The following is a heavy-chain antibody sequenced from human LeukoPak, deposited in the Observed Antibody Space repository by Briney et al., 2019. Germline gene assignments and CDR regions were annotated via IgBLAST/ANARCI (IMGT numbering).Heavy chain of an antibody. CDR2: IYTSGST. V-gene: IGHV4-61*02. CDR1: GGSISSGSYY. CDR3: ARAGYSGYDLHRGYYYYMDV. D-gene: IGHD5-12*01. Sequence: SETLSLTCTVSGGSISSGSYYWSWIRQPAGKGLEWIGRIYTSGSTNYNPSLKSRVTISVDTSKNQFPLKLSSVTAADTAVYYCARAGYSGYDLHRGYYYYMDVWGKGTTVTVSS. J-gene: IGHJ6*03.